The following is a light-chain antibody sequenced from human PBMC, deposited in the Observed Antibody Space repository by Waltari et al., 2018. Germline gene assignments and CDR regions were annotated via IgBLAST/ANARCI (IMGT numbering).Light chain of an antibody. CDR1: SGHSSNI. J-gene: IGLJ3*02. Sequence: QLVLTQSPSASASLGASVKLTCTLSSGHSSNIIAWLQQQPGKGPRYLMQVNSDGSHRKGDEIPDRFSGSSSGAERYLTISSLQSEDEADYYCETGGHGTWVFGGRTKLTVL. CDR3: ETGGHGTWV. V-gene: IGLV4-69*01. CDR2: VNSDGSH.